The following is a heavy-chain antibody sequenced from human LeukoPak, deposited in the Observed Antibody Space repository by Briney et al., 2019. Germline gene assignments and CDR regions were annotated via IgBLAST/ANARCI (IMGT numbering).Heavy chain of an antibody. CDR1: GGSISSYY. V-gene: IGHV4-4*07. CDR2: IYTSGST. Sequence: PSETLSLTCTVSGGSISSYYWSWIRQPAGKGLEWIGRIYTSGSTNYNPSLKSRVTMSVDTSRNQFSLKLSSVTAADTAVYYCARGGQEIYGDHVHDYWGQGTLVTVSS. D-gene: IGHD4-17*01. CDR3: ARGGQEIYGDHVHDY. J-gene: IGHJ4*02.